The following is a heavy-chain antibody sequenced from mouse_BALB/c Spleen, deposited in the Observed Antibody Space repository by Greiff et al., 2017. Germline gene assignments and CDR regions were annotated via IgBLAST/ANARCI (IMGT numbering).Heavy chain of an antibody. CDR3: ASGMITTDFDY. CDR1: GYSFTSYW. J-gene: IGHJ2*01. Sequence: VQLQQSGPQLVRPGASVKISCKASGYSFTSYWMHWVKQRPGQGLEWIGMIDPSDSETRLNQKFKDKATLTVDKSSSTAYMQLSSPTSEDSAVYYCASGMITTDFDYWGQGTTLTVSS. CDR2: IDPSDSET. D-gene: IGHD2-4*01. V-gene: IGHV1S127*01.